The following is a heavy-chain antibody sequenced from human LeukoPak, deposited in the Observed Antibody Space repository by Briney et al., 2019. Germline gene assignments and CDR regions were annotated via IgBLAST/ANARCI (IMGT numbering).Heavy chain of an antibody. Sequence: GGSLRLSCAASGFSFSSYSMNWVRQAPGKGLEWVSYISSSSSYIYYADSVKGRFTISRDNSKNTLYLQMNSLRAEDTAVYYCARVPKYYYGSGSYWGGFDYWGQGTLVTVSS. CDR1: GFSFSSYS. J-gene: IGHJ4*02. CDR2: ISSSSSYI. CDR3: ARVPKYYYGSGSYWGGFDY. D-gene: IGHD3-10*01. V-gene: IGHV3-21*01.